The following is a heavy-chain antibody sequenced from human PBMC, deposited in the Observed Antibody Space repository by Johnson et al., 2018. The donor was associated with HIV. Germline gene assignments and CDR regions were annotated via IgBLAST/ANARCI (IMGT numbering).Heavy chain of an antibody. CDR2: ISYDGSNK. CDR3: ARGTREGWLFDSWVSHSGSMRDAFDI. CDR1: GFTFSSYA. Sequence: QVQLVESGGGVVQPGRSLRLSCAASGFTFSSYAMHWVRQAPGKGLEWVAVISYDGSNKYYADSVKGRLTISRDNSKNTLYLQMNSLRAEDTAVYYCARGTREGWLFDSWVSHSGSMRDAFDIWGQGTMVTVSS. D-gene: IGHD2-15*01. V-gene: IGHV3-30-3*01. J-gene: IGHJ3*02.